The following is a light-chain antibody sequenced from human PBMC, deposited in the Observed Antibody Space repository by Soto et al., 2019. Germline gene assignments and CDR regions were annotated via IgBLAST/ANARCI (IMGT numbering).Light chain of an antibody. Sequence: EIVLTQSPGTLSLYPGERATLSCRASQSVSGSYLAWYQQKPGQVPTVLIYRASTRATGIPDRFSGSGSGTDFTLTISRVEPEDFAVYYCQQYGSSPLTFGGGTKVDIK. V-gene: IGKV3-20*01. CDR3: QQYGSSPLT. CDR2: RAS. CDR1: QSVSGSY. J-gene: IGKJ4*01.